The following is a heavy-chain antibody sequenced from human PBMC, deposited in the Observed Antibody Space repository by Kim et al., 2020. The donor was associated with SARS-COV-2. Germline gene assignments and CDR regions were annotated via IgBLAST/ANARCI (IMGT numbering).Heavy chain of an antibody. V-gene: IGHV3-7*01. CDR2: IKQEGSEK. Sequence: GGSLRLSCTASGFTFSSYWMTWVRQAPGKGLGWVANIKQEGSEKYYVDSVKGRFTISRDNAKNSLYLQMNSLRAEDTAVYYCARGTIMGYWGQGTLVTVSS. CDR1: GFTFSSYW. J-gene: IGHJ4*02. D-gene: IGHD3-16*01. CDR3: ARGTIMGY.